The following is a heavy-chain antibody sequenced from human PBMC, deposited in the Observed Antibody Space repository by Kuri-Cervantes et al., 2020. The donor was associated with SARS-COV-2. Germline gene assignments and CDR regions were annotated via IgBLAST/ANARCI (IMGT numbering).Heavy chain of an antibody. J-gene: IGHJ5*02. CDR2: IYYSGST. V-gene: IGHV4-39*07. CDR3: AREGSSSLAWFDP. CDR1: GDSIGSSAYY. Sequence: SETLSLTCSVSGDSIGSSAYYWGWIRQPPGKGLEWIGNIYYSGSTHYNPPLKSRVTMSVDTSKNQFSLRLSSVTAADTAVYYCAREGSSSLAWFDPWGQGTLVTVSS. D-gene: IGHD6-6*01.